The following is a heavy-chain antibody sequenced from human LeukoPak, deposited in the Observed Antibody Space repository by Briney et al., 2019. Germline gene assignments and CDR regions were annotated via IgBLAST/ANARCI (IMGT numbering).Heavy chain of an antibody. CDR2: SSAYNYYT. D-gene: IGHD5-12*01. Sequence: ASLNLSCKASVYSFTIYSSSCVRRAPGQRLEWIRWSSAYNYYTNYAQKFQGRVTVTTDTSTTTAYMELRSLRSDDSPVYYCARRSGYDRRMGTLDFWGQGTLVTVSS. CDR3: ARRSGYDRRMGTLDF. V-gene: IGHV1-18*01. CDR1: VYSFTIYS. J-gene: IGHJ4*02.